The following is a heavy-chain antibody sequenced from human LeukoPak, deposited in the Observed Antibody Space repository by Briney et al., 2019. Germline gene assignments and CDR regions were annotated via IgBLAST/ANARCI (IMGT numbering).Heavy chain of an antibody. V-gene: IGHV3-30*02. CDR3: AKPPFGYSYGYVGDAFDI. CDR2: IRYDGSNK. D-gene: IGHD5-18*01. Sequence: GGSLRLSCAASGFTFSSYGMHWVRQAPGKGLEWVAFIRYDGSNKYYADSVKGRFTISRDNSKNTLYLQMNSLRAEDTAVYYCAKPPFGYSYGYVGDAFDIWGQGTIVTVSS. CDR1: GFTFSSYG. J-gene: IGHJ3*02.